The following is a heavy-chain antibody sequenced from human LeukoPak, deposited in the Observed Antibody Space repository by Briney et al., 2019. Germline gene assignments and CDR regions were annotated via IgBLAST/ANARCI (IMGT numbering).Heavy chain of an antibody. CDR2: IYPGDSDT. CDR1: GYSFTSYW. D-gene: IGHD6-13*01. J-gene: IGHJ5*02. V-gene: IGHV5-51*01. Sequence: GESLKISCKGSGYSFTSYWIGWVRQMPGKGLEWMGIIYPGDSDTRYSPSFQGQVTISADKSINTAYLQWSSLKASDTAMYYCARRRAAAGTLNWFDPWGQGTLVTVSS. CDR3: ARRRAAAGTLNWFDP.